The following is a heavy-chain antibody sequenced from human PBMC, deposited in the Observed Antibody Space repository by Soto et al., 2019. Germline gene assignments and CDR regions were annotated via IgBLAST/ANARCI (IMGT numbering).Heavy chain of an antibody. D-gene: IGHD3-3*01. CDR3: ARVITIFGGPNWFDP. CDR1: GGSISSSSYY. J-gene: IGHJ5*02. CDR2: IYYSGST. Sequence: SSETLSLTCTVSGGSISSSSYYWGWIRQPPGKGLEWIGSIYYSGSTYYNPSLKSRVTISVDTSKNQFSLKLSSVTAADTAVYYCARVITIFGGPNWFDPWGQGTLVTVSS. V-gene: IGHV4-39*01.